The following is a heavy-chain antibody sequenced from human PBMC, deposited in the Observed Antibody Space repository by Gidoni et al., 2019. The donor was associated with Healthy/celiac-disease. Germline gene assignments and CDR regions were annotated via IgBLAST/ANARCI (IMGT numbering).Heavy chain of an antibody. CDR2: ISGSGGST. V-gene: IGHV3-23*01. D-gene: IGHD6-13*01. CDR1: GFTFSSYA. J-gene: IGHJ6*03. CDR3: AKSGKAAGWAYYYYMDV. Sequence: EVQLLESGGGLVQPGGSLRLSCAASGFTFSSYAMSWVRQAPGKGLEWVSAISGSGGSTYDADSVKGRFTISRDNSKNTLYLQMNSLRAEDTAVYYCAKSGKAAGWAYYYYMDVWGKGTTVTVSS.